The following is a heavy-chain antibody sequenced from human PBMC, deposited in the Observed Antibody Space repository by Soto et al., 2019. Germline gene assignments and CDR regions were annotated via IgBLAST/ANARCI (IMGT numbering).Heavy chain of an antibody. J-gene: IGHJ4*01. CDR2: ISSSSSTI. CDR3: AYFPCY. Sequence: EVQLVESGGGLVQPGGSLSLSCAASGFTFSSYSMNWVRQAPGKGLEGVSYISSSSSTIYYADSVKGRFTISGDIAKNSLYLQMNSLRAEDTAVSYCAYFPCYWGHGTLVTVSS. CDR1: GFTFSSYS. V-gene: IGHV3-48*01. D-gene: IGHD1-26*01.